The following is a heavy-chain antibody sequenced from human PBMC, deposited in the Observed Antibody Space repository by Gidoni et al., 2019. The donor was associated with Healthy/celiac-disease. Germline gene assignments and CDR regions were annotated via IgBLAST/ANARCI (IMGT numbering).Heavy chain of an antibody. Sequence: EVQLVASGGGLVQPGGSLRLSCAASGFTLSSHWMSWVRQAPGKGLEWVANIKQDGSEKYYVDSLKGRFTISRDNAKNSLYLQMNSLGAEDTAVYFCAREQQLIPLYYYYMDVWGKGTTVTVSS. CDR1: GFTLSSHW. CDR2: IKQDGSEK. V-gene: IGHV3-7*01. D-gene: IGHD6-13*01. CDR3: AREQQLIPLYYYYMDV. J-gene: IGHJ6*03.